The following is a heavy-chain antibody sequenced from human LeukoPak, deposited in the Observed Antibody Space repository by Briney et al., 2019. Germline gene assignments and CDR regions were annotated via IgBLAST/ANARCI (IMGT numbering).Heavy chain of an antibody. V-gene: IGHV1-2*02. J-gene: IGHJ5*02. CDR3: ARGRQSGYSNGYNWFDP. D-gene: IGHD4-11*01. CDR1: GYTFTDYY. CDR2: INPNSGGT. Sequence: GASVKVSCKASGYTFTDYYIHWVRQAPGQGLEWMGWINPNSGGTNYAQKFQGRVTMTRDTSISTAYMELSSLRSDDTAVFYCARGRQSGYSNGYNWFDPWGRGTLVTVSS.